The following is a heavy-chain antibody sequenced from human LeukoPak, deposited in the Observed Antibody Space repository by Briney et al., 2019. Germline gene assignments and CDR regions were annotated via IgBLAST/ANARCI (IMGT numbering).Heavy chain of an antibody. CDR1: GFTFSNYW. D-gene: IGHD3-22*01. CDR3: ARSETTYYYDSSVYFYYYYGMDV. J-gene: IGHJ6*02. V-gene: IGHV3-7*01. CDR2: IKQDGREK. Sequence: GGCLRLSRAASGFTFSNYWMTCVRQAPGKGREWGANIKQDGREKYYVDSVKGRFTISRDNAKNSLYLQMNSLRAEDTAVYYCARSETTYYYDSSVYFYYYYGMDVWGQGTTVTVSS.